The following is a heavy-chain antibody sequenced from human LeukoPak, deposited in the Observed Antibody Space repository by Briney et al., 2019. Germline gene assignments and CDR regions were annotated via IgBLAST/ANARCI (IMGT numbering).Heavy chain of an antibody. Sequence: QTGGSLRLSCAASGFTFSTYWMTWVRQAPGKGLEWVATIKPDGSEKWYVDSVKGRSTISRDSAKNSLYLQMNSLRVEDTAVYYCARGGYRQKEFWGQGTLVTVSS. D-gene: IGHD2-15*01. CDR3: ARGGYRQKEF. J-gene: IGHJ4*02. CDR2: IKPDGSEK. V-gene: IGHV3-7*01. CDR1: GFTFSTYW.